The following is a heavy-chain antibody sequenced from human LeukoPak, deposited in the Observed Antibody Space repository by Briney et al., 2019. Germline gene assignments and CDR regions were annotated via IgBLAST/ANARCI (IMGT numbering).Heavy chain of an antibody. D-gene: IGHD1-14*01. Sequence: GGSLRLSRAASGFTFSEYYINWIRQAPGKGLEWVSHISSSGRLMQYADSVRGRFTITRDNAQNFMSLQMNNLKPEDTAVYYCARDTNNGLDVWGRGTTVTVS. V-gene: IGHV3-11*01. CDR3: ARDTNNGLDV. CDR1: GFTFSEYY. J-gene: IGHJ6*02. CDR2: ISSSGRLM.